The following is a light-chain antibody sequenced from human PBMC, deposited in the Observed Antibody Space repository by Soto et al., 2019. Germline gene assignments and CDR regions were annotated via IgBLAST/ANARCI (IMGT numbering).Light chain of an antibody. CDR2: EVT. V-gene: IGLV2-14*01. CDR3: SSYTNINTRACV. CDR1: SGDIGSYNR. Sequence: QSVLAQPASVSGSPGQSITISCTGTSGDIGSYNRVSWYQQHPGKAPKLIIYEVTDRPSGVSNRFSGSKSGNTASLTTSGLKAEAEAQYYSSSYTNINTRACVFGTGTKGTV. J-gene: IGLJ1*01.